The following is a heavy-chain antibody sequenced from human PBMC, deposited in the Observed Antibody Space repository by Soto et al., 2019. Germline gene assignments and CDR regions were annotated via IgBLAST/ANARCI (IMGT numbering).Heavy chain of an antibody. Sequence: QVQLVQSGAEVKKPGSSVKVSCKASGGTFSSYAISWVRQAPGQGLEWMGGIIPIFGTANYAQNTQGRVTSTADESTSTAYMELSSLRSEDTAVYFCARDLRAAGRPGMDVWGQGTTVTVSS. J-gene: IGHJ6*02. CDR2: IIPIFGTA. D-gene: IGHD6-13*01. CDR1: GGTFSSYA. CDR3: ARDLRAAGRPGMDV. V-gene: IGHV1-69*01.